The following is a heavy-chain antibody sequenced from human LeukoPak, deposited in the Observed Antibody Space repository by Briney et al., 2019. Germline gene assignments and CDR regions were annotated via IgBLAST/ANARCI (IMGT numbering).Heavy chain of an antibody. CDR2: IYYSGST. CDR3: AIFRDDTYYYDSSGYRGFDY. D-gene: IGHD3-22*01. CDR1: GGSISSSSHY. V-gene: IGHV4-39*01. Sequence: SETLSLTCAVSGGSISSSSHYGGWIRQPPGKGVEWIGRIYYSGSTYNNPAVKSRVTISVDTSKNHFSLKLSSVTAADTAVYYCAIFRDDTYYYDSSGYRGFDYWGQGTLVTVSS. J-gene: IGHJ4*02.